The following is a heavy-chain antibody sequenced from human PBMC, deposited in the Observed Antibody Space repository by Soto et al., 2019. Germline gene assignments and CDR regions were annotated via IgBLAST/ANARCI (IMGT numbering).Heavy chain of an antibody. Sequence: PWGSLRLSCAASGFIFSDYYMSWVRQAPGKGLEWISYISSTSRHTDYAHSVKGRFIISRDNANNSVDLQMNSLGAEDTAVYFCARAASTSGSRYFDSWGQGILVTVSS. J-gene: IGHJ4*02. D-gene: IGHD1-1*01. CDR1: GFIFSDYY. CDR3: ARAASTSGSRYFDS. CDR2: ISSTSRHT. V-gene: IGHV3-11*06.